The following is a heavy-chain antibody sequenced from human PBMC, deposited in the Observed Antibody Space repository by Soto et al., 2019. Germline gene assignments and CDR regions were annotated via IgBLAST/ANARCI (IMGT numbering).Heavy chain of an antibody. J-gene: IGHJ3*02. CDR1: GFTFSSYG. CDR2: IWYDGSNK. CDR3: AGGGPPADALDI. V-gene: IGHV3-33*01. D-gene: IGHD3-16*01. Sequence: GGSLRLSCAASGFTFSSYGMHWVRQAPGKGLEWVAVIWYDGSNKYYADSVKGRFTISRDNSKNTLYLQMNSLRAEDSAVYYWAGGGPPADALDIWGQGTMVTVSS.